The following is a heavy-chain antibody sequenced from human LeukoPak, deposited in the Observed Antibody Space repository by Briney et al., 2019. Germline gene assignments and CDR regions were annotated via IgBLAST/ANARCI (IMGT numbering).Heavy chain of an antibody. CDR2: INHSVST. D-gene: IGHD6-19*01. Sequence: SETLSLTCAVYGGSFSGYYWSWIRQPPAKRLEWGGEINHSVSTNYNPSLKSRVTISVDTSKNQFSLKLSSVAAADTAVYYCASPVSGSSGWYYNYWGQGTLVTVSS. CDR3: ASPVSGSSGWYYNY. V-gene: IGHV4-34*01. CDR1: GGSFSGYY. J-gene: IGHJ4*02.